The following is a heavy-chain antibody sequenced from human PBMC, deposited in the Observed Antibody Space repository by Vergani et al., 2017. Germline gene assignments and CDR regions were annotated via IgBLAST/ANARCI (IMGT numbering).Heavy chain of an antibody. D-gene: IGHD4-17*01. Sequence: EVQLVESGGGVVRPGGSLRLSCAASGFTFDDYGMSWVRQAPGKGLEWVANIKQDGSEKYYADSVKGRCTISRDNSKNTLYLQMNSLRAEDTAVYYCAKGGGVTTVTEFDYWGQGTLVTVSS. V-gene: IGHV3-7*01. CDR3: AKGGGVTTVTEFDY. J-gene: IGHJ4*02. CDR2: IKQDGSEK. CDR1: GFTFDDYG.